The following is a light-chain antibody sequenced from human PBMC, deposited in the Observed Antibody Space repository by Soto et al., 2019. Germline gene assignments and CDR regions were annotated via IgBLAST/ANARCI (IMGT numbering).Light chain of an antibody. V-gene: IGLV2-14*01. CDR1: SSDVGSYND. CDR3: SSYTSLSTRV. J-gene: IGLJ3*02. Sequence: QSALTQPASVSGSPGQSITISCTGTSSDVGSYNDVSWYQQQPGKAPKLIIYDVNSRPSGVSNRFSGSKSGKTASVIISGLQDEDEANYCCSSYTSLSTRVFGGGTQLTVL. CDR2: DVN.